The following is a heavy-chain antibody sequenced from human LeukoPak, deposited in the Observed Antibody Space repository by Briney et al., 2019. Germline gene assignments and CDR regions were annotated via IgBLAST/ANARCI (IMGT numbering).Heavy chain of an antibody. CDR2: INPNSGGT. Sequence: ASVKVSCKASGGTFSSYAISWVRQAPGQGLEWMGWINPNSGGTNYAQKFQGRVTMTRDTSISTAYMELSRLRSDDTAVFYCARVSGCGGDCYGWGQGTLVTVSS. CDR1: GGTFSSYA. D-gene: IGHD2-21*01. CDR3: ARVSGCGGDCYG. V-gene: IGHV1-2*02. J-gene: IGHJ4*02.